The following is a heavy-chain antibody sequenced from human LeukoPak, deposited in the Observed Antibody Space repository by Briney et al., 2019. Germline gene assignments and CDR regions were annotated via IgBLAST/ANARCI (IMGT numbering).Heavy chain of an antibody. J-gene: IGHJ5*02. V-gene: IGHV1-8*02. CDR1: GYTFTGYY. Sequence: ASVKVSCKASGYTFTGYYIHWVRQTPGQGLEWMGWMNPNTGKSGYAQRFQGRVTMTRDTSIDTAYMELSSLGSEDTAVYYCARKTCSSTSCLHPWGQGALVTVSS. D-gene: IGHD2-2*01. CDR2: MNPNTGKS. CDR3: ARKTCSSTSCLHP.